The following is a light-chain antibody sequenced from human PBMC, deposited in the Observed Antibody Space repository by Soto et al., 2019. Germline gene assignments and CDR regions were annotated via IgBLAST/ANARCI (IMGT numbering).Light chain of an antibody. Sequence: EIVLTQSPATLSLSPVERATLSCRASQSVSSYLAWYQQKPGQAPRLLIYDASNRATGIPARFSGSGSGTDFTLTISSLEPEDFAVYYCQQRRNWITFGQGTRLEIK. V-gene: IGKV3-11*01. CDR1: QSVSSY. CDR2: DAS. J-gene: IGKJ5*01. CDR3: QQRRNWIT.